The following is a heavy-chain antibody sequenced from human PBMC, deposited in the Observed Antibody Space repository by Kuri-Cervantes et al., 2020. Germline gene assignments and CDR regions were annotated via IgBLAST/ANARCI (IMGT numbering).Heavy chain of an antibody. D-gene: IGHD3-9*01. CDR1: GGSISSYY. CDR3: ARGSQYYDILTGYYQMANFDY. V-gene: IGHV4-59*01. J-gene: IGHJ4*02. CDR2: MYYSGST. Sequence: SETLSLTCTVSGGSISSYYWSWIRQPPGKGLEWIGYMYYSGSTNYNPSLKSRVTISVDTSKNQFSLKPSSVTAADTAVYYCARGSQYYDILTGYYQMANFDYWGQGTLVTVSS.